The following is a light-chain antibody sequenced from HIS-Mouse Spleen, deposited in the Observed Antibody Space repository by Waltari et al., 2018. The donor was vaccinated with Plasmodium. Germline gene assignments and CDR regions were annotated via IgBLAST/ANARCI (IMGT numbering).Light chain of an antibody. CDR1: SRDVGGYTY. CDR3: CSYAGSYTYV. CDR2: DVS. V-gene: IGLV2-11*01. Sequence: QSALTQPRSVSGSPGQSVPLSCTGTSRDVGGYTYVSWYQQHPGKAPKLMIYDVSKRPSGVPDRFSGSKSGNTASLTISGLQAEDEADYYCCSYAGSYTYVFGTGTKVTVL. J-gene: IGLJ1*01.